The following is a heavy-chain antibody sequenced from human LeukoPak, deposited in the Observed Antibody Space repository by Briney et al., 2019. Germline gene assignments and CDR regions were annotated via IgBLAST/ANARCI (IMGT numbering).Heavy chain of an antibody. D-gene: IGHD3-3*01. CDR1: GFTFGDSG. J-gene: IGHJ4*02. CDR2: IRSKAYGGAV. Sequence: PGGSLRLSCTASGFTFGDSGMSWFRQAPGKGLEWVGFIRSKAYGGAVEYAASVKGRFTISRDDSKSIAYLLMNSLKTEDTAVYYCSGAPYYDFWCDYWGQGTLVTVSS. CDR3: SGAPYYDFWCDY. V-gene: IGHV3-49*03.